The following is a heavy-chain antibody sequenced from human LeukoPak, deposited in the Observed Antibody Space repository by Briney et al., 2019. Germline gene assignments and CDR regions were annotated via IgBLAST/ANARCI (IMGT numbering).Heavy chain of an antibody. J-gene: IGHJ5*02. Sequence: GGSLRLSCAASGFTFSSYAMSWVRQAPGKGLEWVSATSGSGGSTYYADSVKGRFTISRDNSKNTLYLQMNSLRAEDTAVYYCAKDHVYSSSWNWFDPWGQGTLVTVSS. V-gene: IGHV3-23*01. D-gene: IGHD6-13*01. CDR1: GFTFSSYA. CDR3: AKDHVYSSSWNWFDP. CDR2: TSGSGGST.